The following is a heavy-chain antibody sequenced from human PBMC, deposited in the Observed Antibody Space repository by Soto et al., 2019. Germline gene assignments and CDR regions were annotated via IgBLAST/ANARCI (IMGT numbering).Heavy chain of an antibody. J-gene: IGHJ6*02. CDR1: GYTFTSYD. V-gene: IGHV1-8*01. D-gene: IGHD5-18*01. Sequence: QVQLVQSGAEVKKPGASVKVSCKASGYTFTSYDINWVRQATGQGLEWMGWMNPNSGNTGYAQKFQGRVTMTRNTSNSPGYMGVEKLRFGGTGVDLCAGRGVRRLAHFRLHYCGIDVWGQGTTVTVSS. CDR3: AGRGVRRLAHFRLHYCGIDV. CDR2: MNPNSGNT.